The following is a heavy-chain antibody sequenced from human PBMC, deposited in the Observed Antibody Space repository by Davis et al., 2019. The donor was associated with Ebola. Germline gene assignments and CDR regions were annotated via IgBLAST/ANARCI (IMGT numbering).Heavy chain of an antibody. CDR1: GIIVSSNH. V-gene: IGHV3-53*01. CDR3: ARDLGSSTDY. CDR2: FYSSGAI. D-gene: IGHD6-6*01. J-gene: IGHJ4*02. Sequence: PGGSLRLSCAASGIIVSSNHMRWARRAPGKGLDWGSPFYSSGAIYYADSVKGRFTISRDNSKNTVLLQMSSLRAEDTAIYYCARDLGSSTDYWGQGTLVTVSS.